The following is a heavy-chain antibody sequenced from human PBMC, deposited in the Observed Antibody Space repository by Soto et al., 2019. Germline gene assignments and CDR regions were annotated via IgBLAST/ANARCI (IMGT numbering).Heavy chain of an antibody. CDR3: ARGVGSSPPRY. Sequence: LSLTCTLSGGSISVYYWSWIRQPPGQALEWIGYIYDSGSPYYNPSLRSRVIISADTSKNQISLKLTSATAADTAVYYGARGVGSSPPRYWGRGTLVTVSS. J-gene: IGHJ4*02. CDR2: IYDSGSP. CDR1: GGSISVYY. D-gene: IGHD1-26*01. V-gene: IGHV4-59*01.